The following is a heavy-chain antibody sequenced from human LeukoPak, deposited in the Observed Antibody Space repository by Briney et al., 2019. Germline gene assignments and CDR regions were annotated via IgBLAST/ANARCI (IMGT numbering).Heavy chain of an antibody. CDR3: ARAAGDWNDGFDP. V-gene: IGHV1-69*05. J-gene: IGHJ5*02. CDR2: IIPIFGTA. D-gene: IGHD1-1*01. Sequence: ASVKVSCKASGGTFSSYAISSVRQAPGQGLEWMGGIIPIFGTANYAQKFQGRVTITTDESTSTAYMELSSLRSEDTAVYYCARAAGDWNDGFDPWGQGTLVTVSS. CDR1: GGTFSSYA.